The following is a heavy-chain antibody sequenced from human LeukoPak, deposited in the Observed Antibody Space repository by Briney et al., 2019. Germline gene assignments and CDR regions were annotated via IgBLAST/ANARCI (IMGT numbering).Heavy chain of an antibody. D-gene: IGHD3-10*01. CDR3: ARQHGSGSYYSRAIDY. CDR1: GYSFTTYW. V-gene: IGHV5-51*01. J-gene: IGHJ4*02. Sequence: GESLKISCEASGYSFTTYWIGWVRQVPGKGLEWMGIIYPGDSDTRYSPSFQGQVTISADKSTSTAYLQWSSLKASDSAMYYCARQHGSGSYYSRAIDYWGQGTLVTVSS. CDR2: IYPGDSDT.